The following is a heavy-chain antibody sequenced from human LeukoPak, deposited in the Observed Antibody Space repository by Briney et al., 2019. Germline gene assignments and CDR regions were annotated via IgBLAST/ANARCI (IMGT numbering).Heavy chain of an antibody. J-gene: IGHJ4*02. CDR1: GGSISGYY. Sequence: SETLSLTCTVSGGSISGYYWSWIRQPPGKGLEWIGEINHSGSTNYNPSLKSRVTISVDTSKNQFSLKLSSVTAADTAVYYCEFMGYWGQGTLVTVSS. CDR3: EFMGY. CDR2: INHSGST. V-gene: IGHV4-34*01.